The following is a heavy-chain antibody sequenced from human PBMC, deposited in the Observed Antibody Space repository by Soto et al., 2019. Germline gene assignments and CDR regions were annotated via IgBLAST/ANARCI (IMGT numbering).Heavy chain of an antibody. D-gene: IGHD4-17*01. V-gene: IGHV4-31*03. Sequence: QVQLQESGPVLVKPSQTLSLTCTVSGGAISSGGYYWSWIRQHPGKGLEWIGYIYYSGSTYYNPSLKSRVTISVDTSNNQFSLKLSSVTAADTAVYYCARDLRYGDYQSYGMDVWGQGTTVIVSS. CDR2: IYYSGST. CDR3: ARDLRYGDYQSYGMDV. J-gene: IGHJ6*02. CDR1: GGAISSGGYY.